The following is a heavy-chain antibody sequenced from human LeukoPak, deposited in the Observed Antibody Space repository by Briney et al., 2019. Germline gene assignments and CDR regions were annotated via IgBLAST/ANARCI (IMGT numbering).Heavy chain of an antibody. V-gene: IGHV3-23*01. CDR2: ISGSAAST. D-gene: IGHD3-10*01. CDR3: AKRGPGSPQSGRYYFDY. Sequence: ETLSLTCAASGFAFSSYGMNWVRHPPVKGLERVSAISGSAASTFYADSVKGRFTISRDNSKNTLYLQMNSLRAEDTAVYYCAKRGPGSPQSGRYYFDYWGQGTLVTVSS. CDR1: GFAFSSYG. J-gene: IGHJ4*02.